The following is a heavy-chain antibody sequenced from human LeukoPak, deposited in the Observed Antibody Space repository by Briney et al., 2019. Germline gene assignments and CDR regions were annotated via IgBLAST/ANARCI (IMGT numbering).Heavy chain of an antibody. D-gene: IGHD3-22*01. J-gene: IGHJ6*02. CDR2: IYYSGST. CDR3: ARDTLTYYYDSSGYEVYYYYGMDV. Sequence: SETLSLTCTVSGGSISSYYWSWIRQPPGKGLEWIGYIYYSGSTNYNPSLKSRVTISVDTSKNQFSLKLSSVTAADKAVYYCARDTLTYYYDSSGYEVYYYYGMDVWGQGTTVTVSS. V-gene: IGHV4-59*01. CDR1: GGSISSYY.